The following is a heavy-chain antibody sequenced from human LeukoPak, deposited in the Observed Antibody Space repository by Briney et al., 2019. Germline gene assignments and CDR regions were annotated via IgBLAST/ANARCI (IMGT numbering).Heavy chain of an antibody. V-gene: IGHV4-59*08. D-gene: IGHD3-16*01. CDR2: IYYSGST. J-gene: IGHJ4*02. Sequence: SETLSLTCTVSGGSISSYYWSWIRQPPGKGLEWIGYIYYSGSTNYNPSLRSRVTISVDTSKNQFSLKLSSVTAADTAVYYCARLPHLGLRLGLDYWGQGTLVTVSS. CDR3: ARLPHLGLRLGLDY. CDR1: GGSISSYY.